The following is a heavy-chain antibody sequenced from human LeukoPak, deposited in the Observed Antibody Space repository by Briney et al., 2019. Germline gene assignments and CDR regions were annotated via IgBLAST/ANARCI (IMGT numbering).Heavy chain of an antibody. CDR3: VRMYSSGWYREGFGY. CDR1: GGSFSGYY. Sequence: SETLSLTCAVYGGSFSGYYWSWIRQPPGKGLEWIGEINHSGSTNYNPSLKSRVTISVDTSKNQFSLKLSSVTAADTAVYYCVRMYSSGWYREGFGYWGQGTLVTVSS. D-gene: IGHD6-19*01. CDR2: INHSGST. V-gene: IGHV4-34*01. J-gene: IGHJ4*02.